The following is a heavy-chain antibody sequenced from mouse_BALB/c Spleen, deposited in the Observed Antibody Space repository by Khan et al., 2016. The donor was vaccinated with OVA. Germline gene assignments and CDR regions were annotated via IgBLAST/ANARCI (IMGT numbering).Heavy chain of an antibody. Sequence: QVQLKESGAELVRPGVSVKISCKGSGYTFTDFTMHWVKQSHAKSLEWIGVISTYYGDVTYNQKFKGKATMNVDKSSSTAYMELARLTSEDSAICYLHRGGGGNRFAYWGQGTLVTVSA. J-gene: IGHJ3*01. V-gene: IGHV1S137*01. CDR2: ISTYYGDV. CDR3: HRGGGGNRFAY. D-gene: IGHD3-1*01. CDR1: GYTFTDFT.